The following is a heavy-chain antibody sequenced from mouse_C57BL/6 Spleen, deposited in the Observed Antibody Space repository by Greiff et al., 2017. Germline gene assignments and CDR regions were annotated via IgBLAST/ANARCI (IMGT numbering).Heavy chain of an antibody. Sequence: QVQLQQPGAELVKPGASVKLSCKASGYTFTSYWMHWVKQRPGQGLEWIGMIHPNSGSTNYNEKFKSKATLTVDKSSSTAYMQLSSLTSEDSAVYYCARGYYYGNAMDYWGQGTSVTVST. CDR1: GYTFTSYW. CDR3: ARGYYYGNAMDY. J-gene: IGHJ4*01. D-gene: IGHD1-1*01. CDR2: IHPNSGST. V-gene: IGHV1-64*01.